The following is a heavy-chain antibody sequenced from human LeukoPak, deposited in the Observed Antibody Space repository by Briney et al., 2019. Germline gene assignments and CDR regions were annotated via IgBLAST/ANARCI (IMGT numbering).Heavy chain of an antibody. Sequence: ASVKLSCKTSGHTYTGYYLHWVPQAPGHGLGWMGWINPNTGVTMNAQDFQGRVTMTRDTSISTAYMELSRLRHDDTAIYYCARDSGGTDAVFPRLDYYFDLGGRGTLVTVSS. CDR2: INPNTGVT. V-gene: IGHV1-2*02. J-gene: IGHJ2*01. CDR1: GHTYTGYY. CDR3: ARDSGGTDAVFPRLDYYFDL. D-gene: IGHD3/OR15-3a*01.